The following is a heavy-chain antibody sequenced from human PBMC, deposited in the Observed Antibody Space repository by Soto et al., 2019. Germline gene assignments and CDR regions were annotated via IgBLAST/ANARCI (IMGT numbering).Heavy chain of an antibody. V-gene: IGHV3-7*05. Sequence: GGSLRLSCAASGFTFSSYWMSWVRQAPGKGLEWVANIKQDGSEKYYVDSVKGRFTISRDNAKNSLYLQMNSLRAEDTAVYYCARDPEVDFCGGDCYWLGGAFDIWGQGTMVTVSS. D-gene: IGHD2-21*02. CDR1: GFTFSSYW. CDR3: ARDPEVDFCGGDCYWLGGAFDI. J-gene: IGHJ3*02. CDR2: IKQDGSEK.